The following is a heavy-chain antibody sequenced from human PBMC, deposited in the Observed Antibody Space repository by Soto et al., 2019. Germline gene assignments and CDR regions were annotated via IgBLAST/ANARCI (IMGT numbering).Heavy chain of an antibody. CDR2: IYYSGST. V-gene: IGHV4-59*08. CDR1: GGSISSYY. CDR3: ARHHKPYNLNDLIAFDI. D-gene: IGHD1-20*01. Sequence: QVQLQESGPGLVKPSETLSLTCTVSGGSISSYYWSWIRQPPGKGLEWIGYIYYSGSTNYNPPLKRRVTISVDTSKNQFSLKLSSVTDSDTAVYYCARHHKPYNLNDLIAFDIWGQGTMVTVSS. J-gene: IGHJ3*02.